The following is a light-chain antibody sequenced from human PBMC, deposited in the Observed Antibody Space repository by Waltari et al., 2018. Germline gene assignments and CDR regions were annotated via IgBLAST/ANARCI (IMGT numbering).Light chain of an antibody. CDR2: AAS. V-gene: IGKV3-20*01. Sequence: EIVLTQSPGPLSLSPGESATLSCRASQIGSRNLAWYQQKPGQAPSLLIYAASTRAPGIPDRFSGSGSGTDFSLTISRLEPEDFAVYYCQHYVRLPATFGQGTKVEIK. J-gene: IGKJ1*01. CDR1: QIGSRN. CDR3: QHYVRLPAT.